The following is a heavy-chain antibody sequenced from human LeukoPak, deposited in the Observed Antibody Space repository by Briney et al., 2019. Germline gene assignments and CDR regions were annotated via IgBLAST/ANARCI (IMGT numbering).Heavy chain of an antibody. Sequence: GGSLRLSCEASGFIFDDYAMHWVRQAPGKGLEWVSGISPRGDITYYKDSVRGRFTISRDNFKNTVSLQLNSLRAEDTAMYYCAKDDDWGRFNHWGQGTLVTVSS. J-gene: IGHJ1*01. CDR3: AKDDDWGRFNH. CDR2: ISPRGDIT. CDR1: GFIFDDYA. V-gene: IGHV3-23*01. D-gene: IGHD3-16*01.